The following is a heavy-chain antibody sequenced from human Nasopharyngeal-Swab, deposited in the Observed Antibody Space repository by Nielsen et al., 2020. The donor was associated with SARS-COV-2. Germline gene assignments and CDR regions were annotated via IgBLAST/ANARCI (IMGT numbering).Heavy chain of an antibody. V-gene: IGHV3-30*18. CDR3: AKDKDIVVVPAAIDY. Sequence: WTRQPPGKGLEWVAVISYDGSNKYYADSVKGRFTISRDNSKNTLYLQMNSLRAEDTAVYYCAKDKDIVVVPAAIDYWGQGTLVTVSS. J-gene: IGHJ4*02. CDR2: ISYDGSNK. D-gene: IGHD2-2*01.